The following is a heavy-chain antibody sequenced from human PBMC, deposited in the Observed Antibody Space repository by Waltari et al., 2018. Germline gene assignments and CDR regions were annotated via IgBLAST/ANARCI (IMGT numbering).Heavy chain of an antibody. CDR1: GYTFTKND. CDR2: INPKSGDA. J-gene: IGHJ4*02. CDR3: ATANILGIGTFDY. V-gene: IGHV1-2*06. D-gene: IGHD1-1*01. Sequence: QVKLVQSGAEVKKPGASVRVSCKASGYTFTKNDIHWVRQAPGQGLEWMGRINPKSGDANYTQPFQGRVIMTRDTSINTAYLEVTGLTSDDTAIFYCATANILGIGTFDYWGQGTLVSVSS.